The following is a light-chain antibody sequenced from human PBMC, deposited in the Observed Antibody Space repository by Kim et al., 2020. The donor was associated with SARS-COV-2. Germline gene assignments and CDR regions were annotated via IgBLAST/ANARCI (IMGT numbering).Light chain of an antibody. J-gene: IGLJ3*02. Sequence: QSALTQPPSASGSRGQSVTISCTGTSSDIGGYEFVSWYQQHPGKAPKLMIYEVTKRPSGVPDRFSGSKSGNTASLTVSGLQTEDEADYYCCSYAGRNIGVFGGGTQLTVL. CDR3: CSYAGRNIGV. V-gene: IGLV2-8*01. CDR1: SSDIGGYEF. CDR2: EVT.